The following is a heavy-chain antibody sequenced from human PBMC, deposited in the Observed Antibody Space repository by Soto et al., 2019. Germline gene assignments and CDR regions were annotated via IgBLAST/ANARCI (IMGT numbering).Heavy chain of an antibody. J-gene: IGHJ6*02. V-gene: IGHV3-30*18. D-gene: IGHD3-10*01. CDR1: GFTFSSSG. Sequence: QVQLVESGGGVVQPGRSLRLSCAASGFTFSSSGIHWVRQAPGKGLEWVAVLSYDGSNKFYADSVKGRFTVSRDNSKNTLFLQMNSLRAEDTAVYYCAKFSFRLDGSGSYYYYDGVDVWGQGTTVTVSS. CDR3: AKFSFRLDGSGSYYYYDGVDV. CDR2: LSYDGSNK.